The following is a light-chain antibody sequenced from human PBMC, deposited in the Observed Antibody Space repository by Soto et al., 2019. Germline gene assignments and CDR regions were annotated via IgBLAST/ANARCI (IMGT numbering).Light chain of an antibody. CDR1: SSDVGGYNY. J-gene: IGLJ1*01. CDR3: GSYTTSSTYI. CDR2: DVS. Sequence: QCALTHVASGSRFAVQSIPISSTGTSSDVGGYNYVSWYQQHPGKAPKLMISDVSNRPSGVSNRFSGSKSGNTASLTISGLQTEDEADYYCGSYTTSSTYIFGTGTKVTV. V-gene: IGLV2-14*01.